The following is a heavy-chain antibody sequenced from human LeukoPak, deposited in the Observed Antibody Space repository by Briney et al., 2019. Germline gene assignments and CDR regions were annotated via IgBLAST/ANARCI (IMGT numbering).Heavy chain of an antibody. D-gene: IGHD3-22*01. CDR2: IYTSGST. Sequence: SETLSLTCTVSGGSISSGSYYWSWIRQPAGKGLEWIGRIYTSGSTNYNPSLKSRVTISVDTSKNQFSLKLSSVAAADTAVYYCARGVGSGYTDDWGQGTLVTVFS. J-gene: IGHJ4*02. CDR3: ARGVGSGYTDD. CDR1: GGSISSGSYY. V-gene: IGHV4-61*02.